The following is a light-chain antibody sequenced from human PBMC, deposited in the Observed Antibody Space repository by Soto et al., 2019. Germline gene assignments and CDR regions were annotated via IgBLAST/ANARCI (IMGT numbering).Light chain of an antibody. V-gene: IGLV1-40*01. CDR3: QSYDNGLSAYV. CDR2: DNI. CDR1: SSNIGAGYH. Sequence: QSVLTQPPSVSGAPGQGVTISCTGSSSNIGAGYHVHWYQQLPGTAPKLLIYDNIHRPSGVPDRFSGSKSGTSASLAITGRRPVDEADYYCQSYDNGLSAYVFGSGTKVTVL. J-gene: IGLJ1*01.